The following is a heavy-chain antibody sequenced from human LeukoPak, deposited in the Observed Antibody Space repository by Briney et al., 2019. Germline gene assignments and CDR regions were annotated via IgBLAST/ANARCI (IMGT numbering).Heavy chain of an antibody. V-gene: IGHV1-69*05. D-gene: IGHD5-18*01. Sequence: SVKLSCKASGGTFSSYAISGVRQAPGPGLEWMGGIIPIFGTANYAQKFQGRVTITTDESTSTAYMELSSLRSEDTAVYYCARAADTAMVMGHYYYYYMDVWGKGTTVTVSS. CDR2: IIPIFGTA. J-gene: IGHJ6*03. CDR1: GGTFSSYA. CDR3: ARAADTAMVMGHYYYYYMDV.